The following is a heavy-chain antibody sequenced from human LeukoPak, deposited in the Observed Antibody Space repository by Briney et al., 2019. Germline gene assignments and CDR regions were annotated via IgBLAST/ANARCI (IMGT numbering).Heavy chain of an antibody. CDR2: IYYSGST. CDR1: GGSINTY. Sequence: SETLSLTCTVSGGSINTYWGWIRQPPGRGLEWIGYIYYSGSTNYNPSLKSRVTISVDTSKNQFSLKLSSVTAADTAVYYCARESRAVAGTGFDYWGQGTLVTVSS. V-gene: IGHV4-59*01. D-gene: IGHD6-19*01. J-gene: IGHJ4*02. CDR3: ARESRAVAGTGFDY.